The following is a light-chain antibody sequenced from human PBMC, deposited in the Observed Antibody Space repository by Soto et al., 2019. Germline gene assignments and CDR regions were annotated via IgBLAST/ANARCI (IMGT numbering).Light chain of an antibody. CDR2: GTS. CDR1: QSIGSIY. V-gene: IGKV3-20*01. J-gene: IGKJ1*01. Sequence: ENVMTQSPGTLSVSPGERATLSCRASQSIGSIYLAWYQQTPGHAPRLIIYGTSTRATGIPERCSGSGSGTDFTPTSSRQEAEDVAVYYWQQNRSSGLTFGQGTKVEIK. CDR3: QQNRSSGLT.